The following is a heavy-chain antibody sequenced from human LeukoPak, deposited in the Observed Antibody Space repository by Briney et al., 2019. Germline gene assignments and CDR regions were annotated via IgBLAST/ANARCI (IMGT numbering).Heavy chain of an antibody. V-gene: IGHV1-69*13. CDR1: GGTFSSYA. J-gene: IGHJ4*02. Sequence: GASVKVSCKASGGTFSSYAISWVRQATGQGLEWMGGIIPIFGTANYAQKFQGRVTITADESTSTAYMELSSLRSEDTAVYYCATYYYDSSGYSPTPFDYWGQGTLVTVSS. CDR3: ATYYYDSSGYSPTPFDY. D-gene: IGHD3-22*01. CDR2: IIPIFGTA.